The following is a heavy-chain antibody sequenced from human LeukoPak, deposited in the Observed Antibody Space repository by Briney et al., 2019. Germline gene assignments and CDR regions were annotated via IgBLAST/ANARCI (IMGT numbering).Heavy chain of an antibody. CDR1: GFTFSTYW. Sequence: PGGSLRLSCAASGFTFSTYWMSWVRQAPGKGLEWVGNINQDGRETHSVDSAKGRFTVSRDNARNSLYLQMNSLRAEDTAVYYCARDQTGQAWVFWGQGTLVTVSS. D-gene: IGHD3-16*01. V-gene: IGHV3-7*04. J-gene: IGHJ4*02. CDR2: INQDGRET. CDR3: ARDQTGQAWVF.